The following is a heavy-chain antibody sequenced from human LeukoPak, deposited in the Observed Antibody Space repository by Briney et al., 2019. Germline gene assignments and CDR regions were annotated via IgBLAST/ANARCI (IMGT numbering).Heavy chain of an antibody. CDR3: ARMHDSTVGLDP. D-gene: IGHD3-22*01. CDR2: IYYSGST. J-gene: IGHJ5*02. V-gene: IGHV4-59*01. Sequence: PSETLSLTCTVSGGSISSYYWSWIRQPPGKGLEWIGYIYYSGSTNYNPSLKSRVTISVDTSKNQFSLKLSSVTAADTAVYYCARMHDSTVGLDPWGQGTLVTVSS. CDR1: GGSISSYY.